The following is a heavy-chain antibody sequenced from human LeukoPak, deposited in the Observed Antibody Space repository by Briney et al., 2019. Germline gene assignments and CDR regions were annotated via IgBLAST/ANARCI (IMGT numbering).Heavy chain of an antibody. CDR2: ISSSSSYI. J-gene: IGHJ6*03. CDR1: GFTFSSYS. Sequence: PGGSLRLSCAASGFTFSSYSMNWVRQAPGKGLEWVSPISSSSSYIYYADSVKGRFTISRDNAKNSLYLQMNSLTAEDSAVYYCAGELPPYCSGGICYPYYYYYMDVWGKGTTVT. CDR3: AGELPPYCSGGICYPYYYYYMDV. D-gene: IGHD2-15*01. V-gene: IGHV3-21*01.